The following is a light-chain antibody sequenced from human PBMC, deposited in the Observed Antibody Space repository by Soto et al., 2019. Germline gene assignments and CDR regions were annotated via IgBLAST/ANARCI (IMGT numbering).Light chain of an antibody. Sequence: EIVMTQSPATLSVSPGERATLSCRASQSVSRNLAWYQQKPGQPPRLLIYDASTRATGVPARFGGSGSGTAFTITISGLQSEDFAVYYCQQYGDWPPDTFGQGTKVEI. J-gene: IGKJ2*01. CDR1: QSVSRN. V-gene: IGKV3-15*01. CDR3: QQYGDWPPDT. CDR2: DAS.